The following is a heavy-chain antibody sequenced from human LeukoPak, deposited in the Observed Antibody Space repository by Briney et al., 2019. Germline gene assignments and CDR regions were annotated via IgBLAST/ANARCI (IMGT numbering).Heavy chain of an antibody. CDR3: ARGRVAARPNYYYYMDV. Sequence: GGSLRLSCAASGFTFGDYGMSWVRQAPGKRLEWVSGINWNGGSTGYADSVKGRFTISRDNAKNSLYLQMNSLRAEDTALYYCARGRVAARPNYYYYMDVWGKGTTVTVSS. J-gene: IGHJ6*03. V-gene: IGHV3-20*04. CDR2: INWNGGST. D-gene: IGHD6-6*01. CDR1: GFTFGDYG.